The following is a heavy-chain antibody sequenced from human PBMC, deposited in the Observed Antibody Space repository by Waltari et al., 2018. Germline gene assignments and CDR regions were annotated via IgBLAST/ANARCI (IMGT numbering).Heavy chain of an antibody. CDR2: IYSDGTT. D-gene: IGHD3-16*01. CDR3: ARTAVGSGLDYFDY. J-gene: IGHJ4*02. V-gene: IGHV3-53*02. Sequence: EVQLVETGGGLIQPGGSLRLSCAASGFTISSNYMSWVRQAPGKGLEWVSIIYSDGTTHYADSVRGRFTISRDISKNTLFLQMDSLRAEDTAVYYCARTAVGSGLDYFDYWGQGTLVTVSS. CDR1: GFTISSNY.